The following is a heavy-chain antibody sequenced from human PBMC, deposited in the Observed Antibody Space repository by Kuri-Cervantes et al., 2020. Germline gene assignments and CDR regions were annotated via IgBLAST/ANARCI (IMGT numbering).Heavy chain of an antibody. CDR1: GYNFTNYW. Sequence: KVSCKGSGYNFTNYWVGWVRQMSGKGLEWMGIIYPGDSDTRYSPSFQGQVTISADKSISTAYLQWSSLKASDTAIYYCARLGFSGENDAFDIWGQGTMVTVSS. CDR3: ARLGFSGENDAFDI. V-gene: IGHV5-51*01. CDR2: IYPGDSDT. J-gene: IGHJ3*02. D-gene: IGHD2-21*01.